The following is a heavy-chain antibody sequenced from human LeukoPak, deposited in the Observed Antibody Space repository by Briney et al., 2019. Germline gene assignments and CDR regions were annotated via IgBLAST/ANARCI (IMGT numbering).Heavy chain of an antibody. CDR1: GGSVSSGSYY. J-gene: IGHJ5*02. D-gene: IGHD6-25*01. CDR2: IYYSGST. V-gene: IGHV4-61*01. CDR3: ARAGGYRRGWFDP. Sequence: SETLSLTCTVSGGSVSSGSYYWSWIRQPPGKGLEWIGYIYYSGSTNYNPSLKSRVTISVDTSKNQFSLKLGSVTAADTAVYYCARAGGYRRGWFDPWGQGTLVTVSS.